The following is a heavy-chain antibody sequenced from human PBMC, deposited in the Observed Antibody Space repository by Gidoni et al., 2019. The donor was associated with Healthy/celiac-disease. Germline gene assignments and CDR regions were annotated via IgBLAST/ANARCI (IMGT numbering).Heavy chain of an antibody. J-gene: IGHJ3*02. CDR1: GFTFSSYW. Sequence: EVQLVESGGGLVQPGGSLRLSCAASGFTFSSYWMHWVRQAPGKGLVWVSRINSDGSSTSYADSVKGRFTISRDNAKNTLYLQMNSLRAEDTAVYYCARAVGRGARGAFDIWGQGTMVTVSS. V-gene: IGHV3-74*01. CDR3: ARAVGRGARGAFDI. D-gene: IGHD1-26*01. CDR2: INSDGSST.